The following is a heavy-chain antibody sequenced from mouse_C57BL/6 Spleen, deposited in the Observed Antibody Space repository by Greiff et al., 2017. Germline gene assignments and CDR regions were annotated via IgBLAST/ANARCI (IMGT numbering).Heavy chain of an antibody. CDR3: ARGSYYDYDKDWFAY. D-gene: IGHD2-4*01. Sequence: EVQLQQSGPELVKPGASVKMSCKASGYTFTDYNMHWVKQSHGKSLEWIGYINPNNGGTSYNQKFKGKATLTVNKSSSTAYMELRSLTSEESAVYYCARGSYYDYDKDWFAYWGQGTLVTVSA. CDR2: INPNNGGT. CDR1: GYTFTDYN. J-gene: IGHJ3*01. V-gene: IGHV1-22*01.